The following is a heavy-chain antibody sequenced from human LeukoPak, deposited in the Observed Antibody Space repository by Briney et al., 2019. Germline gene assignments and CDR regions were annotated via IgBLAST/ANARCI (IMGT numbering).Heavy chain of an antibody. CDR3: AKEIQSSGYYFIAGKDFDY. Sequence: ASVKVSCKASGYTFTSYYMHWVRQAPGQGLEWMGIINPSGGSTSYAQKFQGRVTMTRDTSTSTVYMELSSLRSEDTAVYYCAKEIQSSGYYFIAGKDFDYWGQGTLVTVSS. CDR2: INPSGGST. CDR1: GYTFTSYY. V-gene: IGHV1-46*01. J-gene: IGHJ4*02. D-gene: IGHD3-22*01.